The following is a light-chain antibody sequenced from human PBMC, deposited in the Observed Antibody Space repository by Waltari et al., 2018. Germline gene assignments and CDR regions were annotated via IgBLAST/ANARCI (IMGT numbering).Light chain of an antibody. CDR2: EVS. J-gene: IGLJ2*01. Sequence: QSALTQPASVSGSPGQSPTISSTGTSIYVGGYNSVSWYQQHPGKAPKLMIYEVSNRPSGVSNRFSGSKSGNTASLTISGLQAEDEADYYCSSYTSSSTLGVFGGGTKLTVL. CDR1: SIYVGGYNS. V-gene: IGLV2-14*01. CDR3: SSYTSSSTLGV.